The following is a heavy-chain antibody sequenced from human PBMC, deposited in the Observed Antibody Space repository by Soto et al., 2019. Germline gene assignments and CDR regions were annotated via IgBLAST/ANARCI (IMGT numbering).Heavy chain of an antibody. CDR2: ISGSGAGT. CDR3: AKAEAVNTGPDY. CDR1: GFTFSSYA. Sequence: EVQLLESGGGLVQPGGSLRLSCAASGFTFSSYAMSWVRQAPGKGLEWVSSISGSGAGTYFADSVKGRFTISRDNSKNTLYLQMSSLRVEDTAVYYCAKAEAVNTGPDYWGQGTLVTVSS. J-gene: IGHJ4*02. D-gene: IGHD4-17*01. V-gene: IGHV3-23*01.